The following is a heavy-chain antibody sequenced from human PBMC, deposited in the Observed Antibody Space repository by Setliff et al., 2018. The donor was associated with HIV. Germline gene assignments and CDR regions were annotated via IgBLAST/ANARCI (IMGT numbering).Heavy chain of an antibody. D-gene: IGHD2-8*02. Sequence: ASVKVSCKASGYTFTGYYMHWVRQAPGQGLEWMGWINPNSGGTNSAQKFQGRVTMTRDTSIITAYMELSSLRYDDTAVYYCARGSAYWDFDYWGQGTLVTVSS. V-gene: IGHV1-2*02. J-gene: IGHJ4*02. CDR3: ARGSAYWDFDY. CDR1: GYTFTGYY. CDR2: INPNSGGT.